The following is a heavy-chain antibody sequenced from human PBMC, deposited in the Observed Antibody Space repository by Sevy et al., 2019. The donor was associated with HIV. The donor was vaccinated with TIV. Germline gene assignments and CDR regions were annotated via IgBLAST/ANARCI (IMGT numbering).Heavy chain of an antibody. Sequence: GGSLRLSCAASGFTFSTYGMHWVRQAPGKGLEWVALIWFDGSNTYYADSVKVRFTISRDIAKNTLHLQMNSLRAEDTAVYYCARDLEFYDYGDYGPAFMPDYWGQGTLVTVSS. CDR2: IWFDGSNT. CDR3: ARDLEFYDYGDYGPAFMPDY. J-gene: IGHJ4*02. CDR1: GFTFSTYG. V-gene: IGHV3-33*01. D-gene: IGHD4-17*01.